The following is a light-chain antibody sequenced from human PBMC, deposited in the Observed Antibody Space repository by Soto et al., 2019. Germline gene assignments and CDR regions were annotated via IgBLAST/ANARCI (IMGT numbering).Light chain of an antibody. J-gene: IGLJ3*02. CDR1: SSDVGGYNY. Sequence: QSALTQPPSASGSPGQSVTISCTGTSSDVGGYNYVSWYQQHPGKAPKLIIYEVTKRPSGVPDRFSGSKSGNTDSLTVSGLLAEDEADYYCSSHAGIINVVFGGGTKLTVL. CDR2: EVT. V-gene: IGLV2-8*01. CDR3: SSHAGIINVV.